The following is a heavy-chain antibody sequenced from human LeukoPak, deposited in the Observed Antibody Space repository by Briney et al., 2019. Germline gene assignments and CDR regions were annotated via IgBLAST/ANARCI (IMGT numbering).Heavy chain of an antibody. CDR2: IYYTGSA. V-gene: IGHV4-59*08. CDR1: GGSISSLY. CDR3: ARRYDFWSGYPTAFDY. D-gene: IGHD3-3*01. Sequence: KPSETLSLTCSVSGGSISSLYWSWIRQPPGKGLEWIGYIYYTGSANYNPSLKSRVTMFVDMPKNQFSLRLSSVTAADTAVYYCARRYDFWSGYPTAFDYWGQGTLVTVSS. J-gene: IGHJ4*02.